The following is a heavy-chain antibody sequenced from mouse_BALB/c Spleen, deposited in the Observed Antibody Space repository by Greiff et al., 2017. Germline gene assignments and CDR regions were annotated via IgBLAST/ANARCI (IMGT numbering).Heavy chain of an antibody. CDR2: ISDGGSYT. J-gene: IGHJ4*01. CDR3: ARDQDYYGSDAMDY. D-gene: IGHD1-1*01. V-gene: IGHV5-4*02. CDR1: GFTFSDYY. Sequence: EVQLVESGGGLVKPGGSLKLSCAASGFTFSDYYMYWVRQTPEKRLEWVATISDGGSYTYYPDSVKGRFTISRDNAKNNLYLQMSSLKSEDTAMYYCARDQDYYGSDAMDYWGQGTSVTVSS.